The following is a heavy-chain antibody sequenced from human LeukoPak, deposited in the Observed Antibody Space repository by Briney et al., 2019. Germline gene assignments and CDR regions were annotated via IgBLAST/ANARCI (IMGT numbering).Heavy chain of an antibody. D-gene: IGHD6-6*01. CDR2: ISHSGST. J-gene: IGHJ5*02. Sequence: SETLSLACAVYGGSFSGYYWSWIRQPPGKGLEWIGEISHSGSTNYNPSLKSRVTISVDTSKNQFSLKLSSVTAADTAVYYCARDRGGYSSSGFDPWGQGTLVTVSS. V-gene: IGHV4-34*01. CDR1: GGSFSGYY. CDR3: ARDRGGYSSSGFDP.